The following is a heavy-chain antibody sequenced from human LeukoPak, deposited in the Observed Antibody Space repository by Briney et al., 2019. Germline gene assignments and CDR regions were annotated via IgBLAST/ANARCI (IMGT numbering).Heavy chain of an antibody. D-gene: IGHD6-13*01. CDR1: GGSISSSSYY. V-gene: IGHV4-39*02. CDR2: IYYSGST. J-gene: IGHJ5*02. Sequence: PSETLSLTCTVSGGSISSSSYYWGWIRQPPGKGLEWIGSIYYSGSTYYNPSLKSRVTISVDTSKNQFSLKLSSATAADTAVYYCARDYSSSWYEWFDPWGQGTLVTVSS. CDR3: ARDYSSSWYEWFDP.